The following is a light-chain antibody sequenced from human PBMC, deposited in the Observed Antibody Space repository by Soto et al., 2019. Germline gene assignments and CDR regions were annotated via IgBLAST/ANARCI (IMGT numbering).Light chain of an antibody. CDR2: DVS. J-gene: IGLJ1*01. V-gene: IGLV2-14*01. Sequence: QSALTQPASVSGSPGQSITISCTGTSSDVGGYNYVSWYQQHPGKAPKLMIYDVSNRPSGVSNRFSGSKSGNTASLTISGXXXXXXXXXYCSSYTSSSTLVFGPGTKLTVL. CDR3: SSYTSSSTLV. CDR1: SSDVGGYNY.